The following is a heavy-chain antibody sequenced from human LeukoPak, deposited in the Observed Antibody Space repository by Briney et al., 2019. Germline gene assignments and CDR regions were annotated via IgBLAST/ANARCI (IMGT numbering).Heavy chain of an antibody. Sequence: ASVKVSCKASGYTFTSYGISWVRQAPGQGLEWMGWISAYNGNTNYAQKLQGRVTMTTDTSTSTAYMELRSLRSDDTAVYYCARRTIAAAGIKNYGMDVWGQGTTVTVSS. CDR1: GYTFTSYG. V-gene: IGHV1-18*01. J-gene: IGHJ6*02. D-gene: IGHD6-13*01. CDR3: ARRTIAAAGIKNYGMDV. CDR2: ISAYNGNT.